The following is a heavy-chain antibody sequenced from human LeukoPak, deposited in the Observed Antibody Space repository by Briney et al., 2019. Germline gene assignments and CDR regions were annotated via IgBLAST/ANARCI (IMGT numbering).Heavy chain of an antibody. CDR1: GYTFTGYY. D-gene: IGHD3-22*01. CDR2: INPNSGGT. Sequence: ASVKVSCKASGYTFTGYYMHWVRQAPGQGLEWMGWINPNSGGTNYAQKFQGRVTMTRDTSISTAYMELSRLRSDDTALYYCAKDIDPYDRGNFAYWGQGTLVTVSS. V-gene: IGHV1-2*02. CDR3: AKDIDPYDRGNFAY. J-gene: IGHJ4*02.